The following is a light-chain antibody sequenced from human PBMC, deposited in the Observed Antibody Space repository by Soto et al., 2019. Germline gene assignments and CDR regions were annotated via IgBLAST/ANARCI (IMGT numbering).Light chain of an antibody. CDR3: QQYNYWPPA. CDR1: QSVSSN. J-gene: IGKJ4*01. CDR2: GAS. Sequence: EIVMTQSPATLSVSPGERATLSCRASQSVSSNLAWYQQKPGQAPRLLIYGASTRATGIPARFSGSGSGTEFTLTISSLQSEDFAVYYCQQYNYWPPAFGGGTKVEI. V-gene: IGKV3-15*01.